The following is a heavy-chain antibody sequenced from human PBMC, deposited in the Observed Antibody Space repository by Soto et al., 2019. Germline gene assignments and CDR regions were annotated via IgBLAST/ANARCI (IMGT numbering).Heavy chain of an antibody. V-gene: IGHV4-31*03. CDR2: IYYSGST. CDR1: GGSISSGGYY. Sequence: QVQLQESGPGLVKPSQTLSLTCTVSGGSISSGGYYWSWIRQHPGKGLEWIGYIYYSGSTYYNPSLKSRVTISVDTSKNQFSLKLSSVTAADTAVYYCARAVPTVTTAAGWFDPWGQGTLVTVSS. J-gene: IGHJ5*02. CDR3: ARAVPTVTTAAGWFDP. D-gene: IGHD4-17*01.